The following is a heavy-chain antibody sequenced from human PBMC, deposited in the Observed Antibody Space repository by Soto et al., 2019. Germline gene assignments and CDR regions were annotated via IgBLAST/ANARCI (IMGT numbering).Heavy chain of an antibody. CDR2: IIPIFGTA. CDR1: GGAFSSYS. D-gene: IGHD4-17*01. J-gene: IGHJ6*02. CDR3: ARGNGDYAGLRYYYYYYGMDV. Sequence: SVKVSCKASGGAFSSYSISWVLQAPGQGLEWMGGIIPIFGTANYAQKFQGRVTITADESTSTAYMELSSLRSEDTAVYYCARGNGDYAGLRYYYYYYGMDVWGQGTTVTVSS. V-gene: IGHV1-69*13.